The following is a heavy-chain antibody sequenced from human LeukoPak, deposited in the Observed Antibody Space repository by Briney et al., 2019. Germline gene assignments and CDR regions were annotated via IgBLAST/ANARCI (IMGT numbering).Heavy chain of an antibody. Sequence: GGSLRLSCAASGFTFSSYLMHWVRQAPGKGLERVANIKQDGSEKYYVDSVKGRFTISRDNAKNSLYLQMNSLRAEDTAVYSCVRDGDTSGYTNWGQGTLVTVSS. CDR3: VRDGDTSGYTN. J-gene: IGHJ4*02. CDR2: IKQDGSEK. V-gene: IGHV3-7*01. D-gene: IGHD3-22*01. CDR1: GFTFSSYL.